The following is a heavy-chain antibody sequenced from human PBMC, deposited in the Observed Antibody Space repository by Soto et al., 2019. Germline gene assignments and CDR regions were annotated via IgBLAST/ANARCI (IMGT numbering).Heavy chain of an antibody. D-gene: IGHD2-15*01. Sequence: SETLSLTCTVSGGSIGSYYWSWIRQPPGKGLEWIGYIYYSGSTNYNPSLKSRVTISVDTSKNQFSLKLSSVTAADTAVYYCARGGYAYYYYGMDVWGQGTTVTVSS. J-gene: IGHJ6*02. CDR2: IYYSGST. V-gene: IGHV4-59*01. CDR1: GGSIGSYY. CDR3: ARGGYAYYYYGMDV.